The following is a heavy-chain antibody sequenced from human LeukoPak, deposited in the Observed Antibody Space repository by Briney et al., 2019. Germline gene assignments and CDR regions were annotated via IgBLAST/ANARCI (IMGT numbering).Heavy chain of an antibody. Sequence: HPGGSLRLSCAASGITFRSFWMTWVRQAPGKGLEWVANIKQDGSETYYVDSVKGRFTMSRDNAKNSLYLQMNTLRVADTAVYYCARVRGPYSGSGVKAIFDLWGQGTMVTVSS. J-gene: IGHJ3*01. CDR1: GITFRSFW. CDR3: ARVRGPYSGSGVKAIFDL. V-gene: IGHV3-7*01. D-gene: IGHD1-26*01. CDR2: IKQDGSET.